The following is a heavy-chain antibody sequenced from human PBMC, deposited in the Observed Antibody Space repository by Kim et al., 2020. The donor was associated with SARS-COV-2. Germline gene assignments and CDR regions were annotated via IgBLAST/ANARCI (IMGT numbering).Heavy chain of an antibody. J-gene: IGHJ6*02. CDR1: GVPIPRARR. CDR2: ISHSGLS. Sequence: SETLSLTCGVSGVPIPRARRWRWVRQPAGKGREWVGEISHSGLSYYSPPLKSRVTISVAKSKSQFSLTLTSVTAADTAIYYCPRDLGSGSSSAYYGLDVWGPGTTVIVSS. CDR3: PRDLGSGSSSAYYGLDV. V-gene: IGHV4-4*02. D-gene: IGHD3-10*01.